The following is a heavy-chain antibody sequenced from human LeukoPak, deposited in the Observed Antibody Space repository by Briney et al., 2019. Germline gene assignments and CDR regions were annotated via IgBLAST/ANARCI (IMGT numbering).Heavy chain of an antibody. CDR2: IKKDGSEK. Sequence: GGSLRLSCAASGFTFSSYWMSWVRQAPGKGLEWVANIKKDGSEKYYVDSVKGRFTISRDNAKKSLYLQMNSLGAEDTAVYYCARDGSDSTGYYYALWGQGTLVTVSS. CDR3: ARDGSDSTGYYYAL. V-gene: IGHV3-7*01. D-gene: IGHD3-22*01. CDR1: GFTFSSYW. J-gene: IGHJ4*02.